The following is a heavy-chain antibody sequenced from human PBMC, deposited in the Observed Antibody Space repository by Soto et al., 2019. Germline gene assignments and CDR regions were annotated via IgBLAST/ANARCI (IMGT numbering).Heavy chain of an antibody. CDR1: GFTFSSYG. Sequence: QVQLVESGGGVVQPGRSLRLSCAASGFTFSSYGMHWVRQAPGKGLEWVAVISYDGSNKYYADSVKGRFTISRDNSKNTPYLQMISLRAEDTAVYYCAKDQDYGDYGGYFDYWGQGTLVTVSS. D-gene: IGHD4-17*01. CDR3: AKDQDYGDYGGYFDY. J-gene: IGHJ4*02. CDR2: ISYDGSNK. V-gene: IGHV3-30*18.